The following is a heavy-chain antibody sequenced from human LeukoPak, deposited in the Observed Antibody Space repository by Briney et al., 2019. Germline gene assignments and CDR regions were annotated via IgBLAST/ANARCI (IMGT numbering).Heavy chain of an antibody. Sequence: GGSLRLSCTVSGFAVSSNSMSWVRQAPGKGLEWVSFIYSGGNTHYSDSVKGRFTISRDSSKNTLYLQMNSLRPEDTAVYYCARARPSMWIDYWGQGTLVTVSS. CDR3: ARARPSMWIDY. V-gene: IGHV3-53*05. D-gene: IGHD5-12*01. J-gene: IGHJ4*02. CDR2: IYSGGNT. CDR1: GFAVSSNS.